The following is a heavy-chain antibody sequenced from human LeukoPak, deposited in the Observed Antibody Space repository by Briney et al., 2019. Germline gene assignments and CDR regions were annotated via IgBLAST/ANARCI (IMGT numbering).Heavy chain of an antibody. CDR3: ARDRNGDPGGAFDY. CDR2: IYYSGST. V-gene: IGHV4-59*01. J-gene: IGHJ4*02. Sequence: SETLSLTCTVSGGSISSYYWSWIRQPPGKGLEWIGYIYYSGSTNYNPSLKSRVTISVDTSKNQFSLKLSSVTAADTAVYYCARDRNGDPGGAFDYWGLGTLVTVSS. D-gene: IGHD4-17*01. CDR1: GGSISSYY.